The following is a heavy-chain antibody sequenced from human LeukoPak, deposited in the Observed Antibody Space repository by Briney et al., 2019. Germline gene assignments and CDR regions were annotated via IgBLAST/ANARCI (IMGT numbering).Heavy chain of an antibody. CDR3: ARDATEFPLVIAAAGTDGNWFDP. Sequence: SETLSLTSTVSGGSISSYYWSWIRQPAGKGLEWIVHIYTSGSTNYNPSLKSRVTTSVDTSKNQFSLKMSSVTAADTAVYYCARDATEFPLVIAAAGTDGNWFDPWGQGTLVTVSS. CDR2: IYTSGST. J-gene: IGHJ5*02. CDR1: GGSISSYY. V-gene: IGHV4-4*07. D-gene: IGHD6-13*01.